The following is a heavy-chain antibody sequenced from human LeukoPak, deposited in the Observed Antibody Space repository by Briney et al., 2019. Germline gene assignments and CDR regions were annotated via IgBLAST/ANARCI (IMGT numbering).Heavy chain of an antibody. D-gene: IGHD3-10*01. V-gene: IGHV3-7*01. CDR1: GFTFSSYW. CDR3: ARDALPWFGEPQTA. Sequence: GGSLRLSCAASGFTFSSYWMSWVRQAPGKGLEWVANIKQDGSEKYYVDSVKGRFTISRDNAKNSLYLQMNSLRAEDTAVYYCARDALPWFGEPQTAWGQGTLVNVSS. CDR2: IKQDGSEK. J-gene: IGHJ5*02.